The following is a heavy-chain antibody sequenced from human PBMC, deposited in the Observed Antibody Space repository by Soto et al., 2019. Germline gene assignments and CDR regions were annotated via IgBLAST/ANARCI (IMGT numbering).Heavy chain of an antibody. CDR1: GYTFTSYA. D-gene: IGHD6-6*01. CDR3: ARDLPHPTAARGTNYYYYYMDV. Sequence: QVQLVQSGAEVKKPGASVKVSCKASGYTFTSYAMHWVRQAPGQRLEWMGWINAGNGNTKYSQKFQGRVTITRDTSASTAYMELSSLRSEDTAVYYCARDLPHPTAARGTNYYYYYMDVWGKGTTVTVSS. V-gene: IGHV1-3*01. CDR2: INAGNGNT. J-gene: IGHJ6*03.